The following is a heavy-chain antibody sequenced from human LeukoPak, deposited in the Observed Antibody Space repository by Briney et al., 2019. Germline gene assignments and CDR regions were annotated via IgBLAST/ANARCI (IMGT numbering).Heavy chain of an antibody. CDR1: GFTFTNYA. Sequence: GGSLRLSCAASGFTFTNYAMSWVRQAPGKGLEWVSAISGSGGSTYYADSVKGRFTISRDNSKNTLYLQMNSLRAEDTAVYYCAKVTEDGYTDYFDYWGQGTLVTVSS. J-gene: IGHJ4*02. D-gene: IGHD5-24*01. CDR2: ISGSGGST. CDR3: AKVTEDGYTDYFDY. V-gene: IGHV3-23*01.